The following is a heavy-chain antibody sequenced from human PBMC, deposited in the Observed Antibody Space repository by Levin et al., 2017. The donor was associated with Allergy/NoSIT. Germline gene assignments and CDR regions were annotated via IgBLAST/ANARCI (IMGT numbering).Heavy chain of an antibody. CDR3: TTGLYSGTYYAGC. CDR1: GFTFSSAW. CDR2: IRSKTDGATT. Sequence: GGSLRLSCAASGFTFSSAWMSWVRQAPGKGLEWVARIRSKTDGATTDYAAPVKGRFTISRDDSENTLYLQMNSLKTEDTAVYYCTTGLYSGTYYAGCWGQGALVTVSS. V-gene: IGHV3-15*01. J-gene: IGHJ4*02. D-gene: IGHD1-26*01.